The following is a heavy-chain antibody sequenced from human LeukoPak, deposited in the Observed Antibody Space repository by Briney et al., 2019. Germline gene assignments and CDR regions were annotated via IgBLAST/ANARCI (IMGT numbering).Heavy chain of an antibody. V-gene: IGHV4-34*01. CDR2: INHSGST. CDR1: GGSFSGYY. J-gene: IGHJ6*03. Sequence: SETLSLTCAVYGGSFSGYYWSWIRQPPGKGLEWIGEINHSGSTNYNPSLKSRVTISVDTSKNQFSLKLSSMTAADTAVYYCARRYYYYYMDVWGKGTTVTVSS. CDR3: ARRYYYYYMDV.